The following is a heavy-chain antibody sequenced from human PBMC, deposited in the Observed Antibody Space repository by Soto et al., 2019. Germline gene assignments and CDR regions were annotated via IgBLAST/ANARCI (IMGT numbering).Heavy chain of an antibody. J-gene: IGHJ4*02. V-gene: IGHV5-51*01. CDR2: IYPGDSDV. CDR1: GYDVTTSW. CDR3: ATWRGSSWFDY. D-gene: IGHD6-13*01. Sequence: GESLKLSCKASGYDVTTSWIVWVLQVPGKGLEWMGVIYPGDSDVTYSPSFQGQITISADRSISTAYLQWRSLKASDSAMYYCATWRGSSWFDYWGQGTQVTVSS.